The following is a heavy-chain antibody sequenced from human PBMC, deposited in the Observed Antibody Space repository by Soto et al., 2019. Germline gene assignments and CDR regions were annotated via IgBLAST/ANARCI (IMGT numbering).Heavy chain of an antibody. CDR3: VRDGSKTLRDWFDP. CDR1: GGSISKFY. CDR2: VYATGTT. D-gene: IGHD4-17*01. J-gene: IGHJ5*02. Sequence: SETLSLTCCVSGGSISKFYWSWIRKTAGKGLEWMGRVYATGTTDYNPSLRSRVAMSVDISKKTFSLRLTSVTAADTGVYYCVRDGSKTLRDWFDPWGQGQLVTVSS. V-gene: IGHV4-4*07.